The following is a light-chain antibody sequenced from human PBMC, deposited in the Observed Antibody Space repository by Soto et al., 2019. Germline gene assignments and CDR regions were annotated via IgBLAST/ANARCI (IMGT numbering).Light chain of an antibody. CDR3: QQYNSYSPLT. J-gene: IGKJ4*01. CDR1: QSVNSW. V-gene: IGKV1-5*01. CDR2: DAS. Sequence: DIQMTQSPSTLSAFVGDRVTITCRASQSVNSWLAWYQQRPGKAPKLLIYDASTLESGVPSRFSGSGSGTEFTLTISSLQPDDYATYYCQQYNSYSPLTFGGGTKVDIK.